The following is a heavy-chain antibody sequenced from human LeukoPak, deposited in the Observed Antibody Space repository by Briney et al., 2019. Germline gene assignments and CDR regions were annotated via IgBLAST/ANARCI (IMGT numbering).Heavy chain of an antibody. D-gene: IGHD3-10*01. CDR3: ARAGTAIDY. J-gene: IGHJ4*02. CDR2: INGGDGNT. Sequence: ASVKVSCKASGYTFTSYGISWVRQAPGQRLEWMGWINGGDGNTEYSQTFQDRITITRDTFASTTYMELNSLSSEDTAFYYCARAGTAIDYWGQGTLVTVSS. CDR1: GYTFTSYG. V-gene: IGHV1-3*01.